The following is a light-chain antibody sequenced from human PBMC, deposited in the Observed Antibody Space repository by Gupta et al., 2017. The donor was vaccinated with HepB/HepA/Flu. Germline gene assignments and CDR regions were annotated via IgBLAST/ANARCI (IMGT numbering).Light chain of an antibody. CDR1: AGAVTSGHF. J-gene: IGLJ1*01. Sequence: QAVVTQEPSLTVSPGGTVTLTCGSSAGAVTSGHFPYWFQQKPGQAPRTLMFDTHNKPSCTPARVSGSLLGGKAALNLSGAQAEDDSDYYCLLFFGVPAVFGTGTKVTVL. CDR3: LLFFGVPAV. V-gene: IGLV7-46*01. CDR2: DTH.